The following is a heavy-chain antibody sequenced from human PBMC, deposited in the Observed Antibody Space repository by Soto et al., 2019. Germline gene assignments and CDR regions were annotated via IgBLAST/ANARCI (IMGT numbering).Heavy chain of an antibody. Sequence: QVQLVQSGAEVKKPGSSVKVSCKASGGTFSSYAISWVRQAPGQGLEWMGGIIPIFGTANYAQKFQGRVTITADESTSTAYMELSSLSSEDTAVYYCAGDPTTVTTNWYFDLWGRGTLVAVSS. CDR3: AGDPTTVTTNWYFDL. J-gene: IGHJ2*01. D-gene: IGHD4-17*01. CDR2: IIPIFGTA. CDR1: GGTFSSYA. V-gene: IGHV1-69*12.